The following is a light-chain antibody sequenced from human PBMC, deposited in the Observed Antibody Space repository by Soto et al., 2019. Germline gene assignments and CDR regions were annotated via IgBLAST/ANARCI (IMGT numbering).Light chain of an antibody. J-gene: IGKJ1*01. CDR2: GAS. V-gene: IGKV3D-7*01. CDR3: QQDYNLLWT. Sequence: PGERVTLSCRASQSVSSSYLTWYQQKPGQAPRLLIYGASTRATSIPARFSGSGPGTDFTLTISSLQPEDFAVYYCQQDYNLLWTFGQGTKV. CDR1: QSVSSSY.